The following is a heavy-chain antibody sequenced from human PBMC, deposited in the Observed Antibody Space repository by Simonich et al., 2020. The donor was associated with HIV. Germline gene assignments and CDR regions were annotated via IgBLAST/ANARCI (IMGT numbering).Heavy chain of an antibody. CDR3: ARGGLIAAAGTYARIDY. J-gene: IGHJ4*02. D-gene: IGHD6-13*01. CDR2: INPSGGST. CDR1: GYTFTSYY. V-gene: IGHV1-46*01. Sequence: QVQLVQSGAEVKKPGASVKVSCKASGYTFTSYYMHWVRQAPGQGLEWMGIINPSGGSTSYAQKFQGRVTMTRDTSISTAYMELSRLRSDDTAVYYCARGGLIAAAGTYARIDYWGQGTLVTVSS.